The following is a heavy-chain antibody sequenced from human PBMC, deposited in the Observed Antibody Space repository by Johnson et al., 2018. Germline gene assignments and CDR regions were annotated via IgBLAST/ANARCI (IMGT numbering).Heavy chain of an antibody. CDR3: AKDKGTGGTYSEPRGSYYYYYYMDV. V-gene: IGHV3-9*01. D-gene: IGHD1-26*01. CDR2: SSWNSGTI. J-gene: IGHJ6*03. Sequence: VQLVQSGGGLVQPGMSLRLSCAASGFTFDDYAMHWVRPAPGKGVEWVAGSSWNSGTIAYADSVKGRFTISRDNAKNSLYLQMNSLRAEDTGLYYCAKDKGTGGTYSEPRGSYYYYYYMDVWGKGTTVTVSS. CDR1: GFTFDDYA.